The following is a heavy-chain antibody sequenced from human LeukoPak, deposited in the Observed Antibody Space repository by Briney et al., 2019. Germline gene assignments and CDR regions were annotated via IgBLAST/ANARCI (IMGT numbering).Heavy chain of an antibody. Sequence: SVKVSCKASGGTFTSYAISWVRQAPGQALEWMGGIIPIFGTANYAQKFQGRVAITADESTNTACMELSSLRSEDTAVYYCYREAKWFDSWGQGTLVTVSS. CDR2: IIPIFGTA. V-gene: IGHV1-69*13. J-gene: IGHJ5*01. CDR3: YREAKWFDS. CDR1: GGTFTSYA.